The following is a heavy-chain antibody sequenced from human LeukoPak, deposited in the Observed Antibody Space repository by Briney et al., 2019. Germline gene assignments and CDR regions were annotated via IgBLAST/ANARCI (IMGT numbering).Heavy chain of an antibody. J-gene: IGHJ4*02. CDR2: ITASGGT. V-gene: IGHV3-23*01. CDR3: AKRGRYYFDQ. CDR1: GFTFSSYA. Sequence: GGSLRLSCAASGFTFSSYAMSWVRQVPGEGLEWVSTITASGGTYYADSLKGRFTISRDTSKNTLYLQINSLRAEDTAVYYCAKRGRYYFDQWGQGTLVTVSS.